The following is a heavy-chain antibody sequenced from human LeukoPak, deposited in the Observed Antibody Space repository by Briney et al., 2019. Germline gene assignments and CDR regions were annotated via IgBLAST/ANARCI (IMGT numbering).Heavy chain of an antibody. D-gene: IGHD3-10*02. CDR2: ISGSGGST. J-gene: IGHJ6*04. CDR3: AELGITMIGGV. V-gene: IGHV3-23*01. CDR1: GFTFSSYS. Sequence: GGSLRLSCAASGFTFSSYSMNWVRQAPGKGLEWVSAISGSGGSTYYADSVKGRFTISRDNAKNSLYLQMNSLRAEDTAVYYCAELGITMIGGVWGKGTTVTISS.